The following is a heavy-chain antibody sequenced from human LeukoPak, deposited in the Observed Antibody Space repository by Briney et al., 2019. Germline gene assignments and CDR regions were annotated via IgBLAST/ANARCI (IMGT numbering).Heavy chain of an antibody. J-gene: IGHJ5*02. V-gene: IGHV3-30-3*01. CDR3: ASYTGGTVTTYGWFDP. D-gene: IGHD4-17*01. CDR2: ISYDGSNK. CDR1: GFTFSSYW. Sequence: PGGSLRLSCAASGFTFSSYWMSWVRQAPGKGLEWVAVISYDGSNKYYADSVKGRFTISRDNSKNTLYLQMNSLRAEDTAVYYCASYTGGTVTTYGWFDPWGQGTLVTVSS.